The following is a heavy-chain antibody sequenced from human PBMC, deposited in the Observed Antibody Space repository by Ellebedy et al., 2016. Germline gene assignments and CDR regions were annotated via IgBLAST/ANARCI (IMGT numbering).Heavy chain of an antibody. D-gene: IGHD6-13*01. CDR2: MDYRVST. V-gene: IGHV4-39*01. CDR3: AKQVRSSSWSAFDI. Sequence: SETLSLXCSVSGGASTKTRFSCVCIEKPLGKGQMCIGRMDYRVSTSYSPSLKSRVTLSVDTSRNQFSLRLTSVTAADTALYFCAKQVRSSSWSAFDIWGQGTVVTVSS. CDR1: GGASTKTRFS. J-gene: IGHJ3*02.